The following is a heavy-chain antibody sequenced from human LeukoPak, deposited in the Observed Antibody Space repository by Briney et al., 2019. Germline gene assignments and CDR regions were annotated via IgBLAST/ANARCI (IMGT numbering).Heavy chain of an antibody. CDR1: GGSFSGYY. CDR3: ARRVLGYQLLHWFDP. Sequence: SETLSLTCAVYGGSFSGYYWSWIRQPPGKGLEWIGEINHSGSTNYNPSLKSRVTISVDTSKNQFSLKLSSVTAADTAVYYCARRVLGYQLLHWFDPWGQGTLVTVSS. D-gene: IGHD2-2*01. V-gene: IGHV4-34*01. J-gene: IGHJ5*02. CDR2: INHSGST.